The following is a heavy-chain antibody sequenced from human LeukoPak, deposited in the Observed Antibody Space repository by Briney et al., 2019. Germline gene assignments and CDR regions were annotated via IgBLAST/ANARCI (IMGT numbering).Heavy chain of an antibody. Sequence: GGSLRLSCAASGFTFSSNAMHWVRQAPGKGLEWVAIISYDGSNKYYADSVKGRFTISRDKSKNTLYLQMNSLRGEDTAVYYCARGHSSSWYWGQGTLVTVSS. CDR3: ARGHSSSWY. V-gene: IGHV3-30*04. CDR2: ISYDGSNK. J-gene: IGHJ4*02. D-gene: IGHD6-13*01. CDR1: GFTFSSNA.